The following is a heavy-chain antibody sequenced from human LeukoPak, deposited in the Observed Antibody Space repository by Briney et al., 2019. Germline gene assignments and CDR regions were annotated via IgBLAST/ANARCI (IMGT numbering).Heavy chain of an antibody. CDR2: INPNSGAS. Sequence: ASVKVSCKASGYTFTGYYMHWVRQAPGQGLEWMGWINPNSGASDYAQKFQGRVTMTRDTSISTAYMELSRLGSDDTALYYCARGVPGVYYYYYMDVWGKGTTVTVSS. V-gene: IGHV1-2*02. CDR1: GYTFTGYY. D-gene: IGHD3-10*01. CDR3: ARGVPGVYYYYYMDV. J-gene: IGHJ6*03.